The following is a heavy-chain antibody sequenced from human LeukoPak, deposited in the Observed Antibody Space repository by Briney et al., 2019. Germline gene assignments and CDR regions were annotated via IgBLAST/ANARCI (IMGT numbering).Heavy chain of an antibody. CDR2: LYYTGTT. J-gene: IGHJ4*02. Sequence: SETLSLTCSVSGDSSGRSSYFWGWIRQPPGKGLEWIGNLYYTGTTYYNPSLKSRVTISGDMSKNQFSLKVTSVTAADTAVYYCARGRRYYYGSGSYSVLDYWGQGTPVTVSS. CDR3: ARGRRYYYGSGSYSVLDY. CDR1: GDSSGRSSYF. V-gene: IGHV4-39*07. D-gene: IGHD3-10*01.